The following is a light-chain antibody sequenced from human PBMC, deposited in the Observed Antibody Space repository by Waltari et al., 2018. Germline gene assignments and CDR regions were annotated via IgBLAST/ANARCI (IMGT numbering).Light chain of an antibody. V-gene: IGLV8-61*01. CDR1: SGSVSSTSY. CDR3: SMYMGSGVWV. Sequence: QTVVTQEPSLSVSPGGTVTLTCAFSSGSVSSTSYPTWYQQTPGQPPRTLVYKGIRRSSGVPDHFSGSILGNTAALTITGAQADDESDYYCSMYMGSGVWVFGGGTKLTVL. CDR2: KGI. J-gene: IGLJ3*02.